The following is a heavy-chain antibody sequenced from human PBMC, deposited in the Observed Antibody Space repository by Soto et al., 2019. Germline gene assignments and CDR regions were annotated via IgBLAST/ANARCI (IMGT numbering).Heavy chain of an antibody. Sequence: EVQLLESGGGLVQPGGSLRLSCAASGFTFSSYAMSWVRQAPGKGLEWVSAISGGGGSTYYADSGKGRFTISRDNSKNTLSLQMNSLSAEDTAVYYCATAVEDSSPESNGMDVWGQGTTVTVSS. D-gene: IGHD6-6*01. CDR2: ISGGGGST. CDR3: ATAVEDSSPESNGMDV. CDR1: GFTFSSYA. J-gene: IGHJ6*02. V-gene: IGHV3-23*01.